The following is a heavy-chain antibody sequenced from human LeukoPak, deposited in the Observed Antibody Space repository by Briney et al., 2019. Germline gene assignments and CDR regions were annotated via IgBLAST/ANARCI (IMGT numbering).Heavy chain of an antibody. D-gene: IGHD5/OR15-5a*01. CDR1: GFTFSSYV. J-gene: IGHJ3*02. Sequence: GGSLRLSCAASGFTFSSYVLSWVRQAPGKGLEWVSAISGSGGFTNYAHSVKGRFTISRENAKNSLYLQMNSLRDGDTAVYYCVRGGIQVSGIDAFDIWGQGTMVTVSS. CDR3: VRGGIQVSGIDAFDI. CDR2: ISGSGGFT. V-gene: IGHV3-23*01.